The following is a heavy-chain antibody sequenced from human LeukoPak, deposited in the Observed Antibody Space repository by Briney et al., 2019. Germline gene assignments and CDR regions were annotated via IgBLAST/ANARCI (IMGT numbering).Heavy chain of an antibody. Sequence: PSETLSLTCTVSGGSISSGDYYWSRIRQPPGKGLEWIGYIYYSGSTYYNPSLKSRVTISVDTSKNQFSLKLSSVTAADTAVYYCARRRWIGAFDYWGQGTLVTVSS. CDR2: IYYSGST. CDR3: ARRRWIGAFDY. D-gene: IGHD3-10*01. V-gene: IGHV4-30-4*01. CDR1: GGSISSGDYY. J-gene: IGHJ4*02.